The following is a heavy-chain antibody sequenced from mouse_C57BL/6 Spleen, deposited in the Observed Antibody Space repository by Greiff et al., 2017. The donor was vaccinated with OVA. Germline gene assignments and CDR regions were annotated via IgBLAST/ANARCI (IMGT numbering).Heavy chain of an antibody. Sequence: VQRVESGAELVKPGASVKISCKASGYTFTDYYINWVKQRPGQGLEWIGKIGPGSGSTYYNEKFKGKATLTADKSSSTAYMRLSSLTSEDSAVYFCAPCGSSYECAMDYWGQGTSVTVSS. J-gene: IGHJ4*01. CDR1: GYTFTDYY. V-gene: IGHV1-77*01. D-gene: IGHD1-1*01. CDR3: APCGSSYECAMDY. CDR2: IGPGSGST.